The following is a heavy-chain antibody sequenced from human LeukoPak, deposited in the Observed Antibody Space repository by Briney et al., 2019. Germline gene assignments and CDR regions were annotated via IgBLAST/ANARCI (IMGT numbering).Heavy chain of an antibody. D-gene: IGHD6-13*01. CDR3: ARGDDSSSWYFDY. CDR1: GFTFSSYG. Sequence: GGSLRLSCAASGFTFSSYGMHWVRQAPGKGLEWVAVIWYDGSNKYYADSVKGRFTISRDNSKNTLYLQMNSLRAEDTAVYYCARGDDSSSWYFDYWGQGPWVTVPS. V-gene: IGHV3-33*01. CDR2: IWYDGSNK. J-gene: IGHJ4*02.